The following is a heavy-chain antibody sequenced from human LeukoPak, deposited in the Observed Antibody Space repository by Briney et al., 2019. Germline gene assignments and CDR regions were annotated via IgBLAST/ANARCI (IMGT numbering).Heavy chain of an antibody. D-gene: IGHD2-2*02. J-gene: IGHJ4*02. CDR2: ISSSGTTI. Sequence: PGGSLRLSCAASGFTVSINYMSWVRQAPGKGLEWVSYISSSGTTIYYADSVKGRFTISRDNAKNSLSLQMNSLKVEDTAVYYCARDHNGPYTFDYWGQGTLVTVSS. CDR1: GFTVSINY. V-gene: IGHV3-11*04. CDR3: ARDHNGPYTFDY.